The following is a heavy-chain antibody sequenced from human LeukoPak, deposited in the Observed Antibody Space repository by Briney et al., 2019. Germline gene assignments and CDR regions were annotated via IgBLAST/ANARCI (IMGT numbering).Heavy chain of an antibody. J-gene: IGHJ5*02. CDR1: GGTFSSYA. CDR2: IIPIFGTA. V-gene: IGHV1-69*01. D-gene: IGHD2-2*02. CDR3: ARDRQVVPAAINYDWFDP. Sequence: SVKVSCKASGGTFSSYAISWVRQAPGQGLEWMGGIIPIFGTANYAQKFQGRVTITADESTSTAYLELSSMRSEDTAVYYCARDRQVVPAAINYDWFDPWGEKTLGTVSS.